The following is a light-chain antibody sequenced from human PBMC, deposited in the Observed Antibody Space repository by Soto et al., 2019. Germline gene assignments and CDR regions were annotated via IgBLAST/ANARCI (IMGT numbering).Light chain of an antibody. V-gene: IGLV2-14*01. Sequence: QSALAQPASVSGSPGQSITISCTGSSSDIGRYDFVSWYQQLPGKAPKLLLFEVNNRPSGVSDRFSGSKSGNTASLTISGLQADDEAHYYCCSYTSSPYLFGSGTKVTVL. CDR1: SSDIGRYDF. J-gene: IGLJ1*01. CDR3: CSYTSSPYL. CDR2: EVN.